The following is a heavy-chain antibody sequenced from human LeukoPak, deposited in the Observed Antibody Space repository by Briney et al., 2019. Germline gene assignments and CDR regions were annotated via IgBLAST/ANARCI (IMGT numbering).Heavy chain of an antibody. D-gene: IGHD3-10*01. V-gene: IGHV4-59*06. CDR2: IYHSGST. Sequence: PSETLSLTCTVSGGSISSYYWSWIRQHPGKGLEWIGYIYHSGSTYYNPSLKSRVTISVDTSKNQFSLKLSSVTAADTAVYYCARDLPFFTNYYYGMDVWGQGTTVTVSS. CDR3: ARDLPFFTNYYYGMDV. J-gene: IGHJ6*02. CDR1: GGSISSYY.